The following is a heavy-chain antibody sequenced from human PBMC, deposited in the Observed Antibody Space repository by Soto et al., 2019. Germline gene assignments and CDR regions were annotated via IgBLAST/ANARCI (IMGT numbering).Heavy chain of an antibody. Sequence: QVQLVESGGGVVQPGRSLRLSCAASGFTFSSYAMHWVRQAPGKGLEWVAVISYDGSNKYYADSVKGRFTISRDNSKNTLYMQMTSLRAEETTVYYCARDRTYYYDNSGPLDYWGQGTLVTVSS. V-gene: IGHV3-30-3*01. CDR1: GFTFSSYA. J-gene: IGHJ4*02. CDR3: ARDRTYYYDNSGPLDY. D-gene: IGHD3-22*01. CDR2: ISYDGSNK.